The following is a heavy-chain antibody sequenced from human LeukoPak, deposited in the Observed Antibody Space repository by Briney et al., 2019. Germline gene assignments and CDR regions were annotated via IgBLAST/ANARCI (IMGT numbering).Heavy chain of an antibody. CDR2: IVVGSGNT. Sequence: SVKVSCKASGFTFTSSAVQWVRQARGQRLEWIGWIVVGSGNTNYAQKFQERVTITRDMSTSTAYMELSSLRSEDTAVYYCAADDVQRGSYPNWFDPWGQGTLVVVSS. CDR3: AADDVQRGSYPNWFDP. J-gene: IGHJ5*02. D-gene: IGHD1-26*01. CDR1: GFTFTSSA. V-gene: IGHV1-58*01.